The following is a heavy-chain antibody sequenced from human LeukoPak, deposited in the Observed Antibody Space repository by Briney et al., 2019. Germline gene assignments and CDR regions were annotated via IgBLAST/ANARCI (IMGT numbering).Heavy chain of an antibody. CDR3: ARISAGGLYFFDY. D-gene: IGHD4-23*01. CDR1: GGSISSSSYS. CDR2: IYYSGTT. Sequence: SETLSLTCTVSGGSISSSSYSWGWIRQPPGKGLEWIGSIYYSGTTYYNPSLKSRVTLSVDTSQNQFSLKLSSVTAADTAVYYCARISAGGLYFFDYWGQGTLVTVSS. V-gene: IGHV4-39*01. J-gene: IGHJ4*02.